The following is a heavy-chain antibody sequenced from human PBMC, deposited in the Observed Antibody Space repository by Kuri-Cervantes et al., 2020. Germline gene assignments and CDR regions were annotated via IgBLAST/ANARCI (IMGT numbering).Heavy chain of an antibody. V-gene: IGHV3-74*01. CDR3: AGGGAVAATGYYYYYGMDV. CDR2: INSDGSST. D-gene: IGHD6-19*01. CDR1: GFTFSSYW. J-gene: IGHJ6*02. Sequence: GESRKISCAASGFTFSSYWMHWVRQAPGKGLVWVSRINSDGSSTSYADSVKGRFTISRDNAKNTLYLQLNSLRAEDTAVYYCAGGGAVAATGYYYYYGMDVWGQGTTVTVSS.